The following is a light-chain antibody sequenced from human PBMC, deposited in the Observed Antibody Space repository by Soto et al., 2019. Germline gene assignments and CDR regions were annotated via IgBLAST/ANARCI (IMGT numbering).Light chain of an antibody. CDR1: QGIRND. J-gene: IGKJ4*01. CDR2: AAT. V-gene: IGKV1-6*01. CDR3: LQDYNYPLT. Sequence: AIQMTQSPSSLSASVGDRVTITCRASQGIRNDLGLYQQKPGKAPKLLIYAATTLQSGVPSRFSGSGSGTDFTLTISSLQPEDFATYYCLQDYNYPLTFGGGTKVDIK.